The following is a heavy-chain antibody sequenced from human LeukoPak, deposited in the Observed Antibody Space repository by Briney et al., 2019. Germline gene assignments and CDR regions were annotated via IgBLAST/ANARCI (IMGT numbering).Heavy chain of an antibody. J-gene: IGHJ5*02. CDR3: AGQWLVDHNWFDP. D-gene: IGHD6-19*01. V-gene: IGHV4-39*01. CDR1: GGSMSNISDY. Sequence: SETLSLTCTVSGGSMSNISDYWGWIRQPPGKGLEWIGSIYYSGSTYYNPSLKSRVTISVDTSKNQFSLKLSSVIAADTAVYYCAGQWLVDHNWFDPWGQGTLVTVSS. CDR2: IYYSGST.